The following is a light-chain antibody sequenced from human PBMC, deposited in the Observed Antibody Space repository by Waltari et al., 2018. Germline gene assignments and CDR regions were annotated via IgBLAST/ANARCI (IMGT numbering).Light chain of an antibody. CDR1: SSNIGNNY. V-gene: IGLV1-51*02. Sequence: QSVLTQPPSVSAAPGQRVTISCSGGSSNIGNNYVSWYRQFPGTAPKLLIYENSELPSGIPGRFSGSKSGTSSTLDITGLQAGDEADYYCGTWDSSLSGAVFGGGTHLTVL. CDR3: GTWDSSLSGAV. J-gene: IGLJ7*01. CDR2: ENS.